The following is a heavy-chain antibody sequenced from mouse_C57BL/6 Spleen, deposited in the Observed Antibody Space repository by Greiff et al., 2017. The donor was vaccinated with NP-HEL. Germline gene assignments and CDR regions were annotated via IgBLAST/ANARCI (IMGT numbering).Heavy chain of an antibody. Sequence: QVQLQQPGAELVRPGSSVKLSCKASGYTFTSYWMDWVKQRPGQGLEWIGNIYPYDSETHYNQKVTDKATLTVDKSASTAYLLLSSLTSEDAAVYYCARRDGSSYDLYFDVWGTGTTVTVSS. CDR1: GYTFTSYW. CDR3: ARRDGSSYDLYFDV. D-gene: IGHD1-1*01. CDR2: IYPYDSET. J-gene: IGHJ1*03. V-gene: IGHV1-61*01.